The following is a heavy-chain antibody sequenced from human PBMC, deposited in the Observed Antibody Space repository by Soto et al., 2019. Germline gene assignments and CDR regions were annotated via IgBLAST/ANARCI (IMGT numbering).Heavy chain of an antibody. D-gene: IGHD4-4*01. CDR2: IYYSGST. V-gene: IGHV4-59*08. Sequence: TSGTLSPTRTVSGGAARRYYWSWIPQAPGKGLEWIGYIYYSGSTKYKPSLKSRVTISVDTSKNQFSLKVYSATAADTAVYYCARHSNRNYGLYYFDYWGLGALVTVSS. CDR1: GGAARRYY. J-gene: IGHJ4*02. CDR3: ARHSNRNYGLYYFDY.